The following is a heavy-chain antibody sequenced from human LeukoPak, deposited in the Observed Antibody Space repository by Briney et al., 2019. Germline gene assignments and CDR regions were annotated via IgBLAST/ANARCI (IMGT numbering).Heavy chain of an antibody. V-gene: IGHV4-34*01. J-gene: IGHJ4*02. Sequence: SETLSLTCAVYGGSFSGYYCSWIRQPPGKGLEWIGEINHSGSTNYNPSLKSRVTISVDTSKNQFSLKLSSVTAADTAVYYCARGLRYFDWLLYYFDYWGQGTLVTVSS. CDR2: INHSGST. CDR3: ARGLRYFDWLLYYFDY. D-gene: IGHD3-9*01. CDR1: GGSFSGYY.